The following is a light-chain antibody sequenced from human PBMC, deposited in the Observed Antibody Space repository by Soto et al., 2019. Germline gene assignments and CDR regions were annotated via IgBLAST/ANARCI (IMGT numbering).Light chain of an antibody. CDR1: SSDVGSYNL. CDR3: SSYAGSTTYVV. J-gene: IGLJ2*01. V-gene: IGLV2-23*01. Sequence: QSVLTQPASVSGSPGQSITISCTGTSSDVGSYNLVSWYQQHPGKAPKLMIYEDTERPSGVSNRFSGSKSGNTASLTISGLQAEDEGDYYCSSYAGSTTYVVFGGGTKLTVL. CDR2: EDT.